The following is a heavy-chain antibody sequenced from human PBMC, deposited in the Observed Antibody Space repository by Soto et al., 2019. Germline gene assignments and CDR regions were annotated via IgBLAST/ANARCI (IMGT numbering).Heavy chain of an antibody. V-gene: IGHV1-69*01. CDR3: TRSMGSGGVIGGFDY. CDR1: GGTFNTYA. CDR2: ILPMFDRP. J-gene: IGHJ4*02. D-gene: IGHD3-16*02. Sequence: QVQLVQSETEVKKPGSAVRVSCKASGGTFNTYAMNWVRQAPGQGLEWMGGILPMFDRPRYAQKFQGRVTITVDEPTTTAYMELSSLRSDDTAVYYCTRSMGSGGVIGGFDYWGQGTLVTVSS.